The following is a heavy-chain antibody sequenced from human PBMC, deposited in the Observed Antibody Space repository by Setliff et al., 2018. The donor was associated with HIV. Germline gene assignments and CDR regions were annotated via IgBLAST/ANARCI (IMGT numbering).Heavy chain of an antibody. CDR2: IYSSGSP. D-gene: IGHD3-3*01. Sequence: TLSLTCGVYGASISNSNAYWGWIRQPPGKRLEWLGSIYSSGSPSYNPSLSSRLTISVDTSKNHVSLRLTSVTAADTGVYYCARSAVVVPADYNFWSGYPTAHAFDIWGQGTMVTVSS. CDR3: ARSAVVVPADYNFWSGYPTAHAFDI. J-gene: IGHJ3*02. CDR1: GASISNSNAY. V-gene: IGHV4-39*02.